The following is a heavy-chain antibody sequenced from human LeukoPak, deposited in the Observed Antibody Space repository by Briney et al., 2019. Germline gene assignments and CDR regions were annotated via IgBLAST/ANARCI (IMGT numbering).Heavy chain of an antibody. Sequence: SETLSLTCTVSGGPISSYYWSWIRQPAGKGLEWIGRIYTSGSTNYNPSLKSRVTMSVDTSKNQFSLKLSSVTAADTAVYYCARDRTSSWDDAFDIWGQGTMVTVSS. J-gene: IGHJ3*02. D-gene: IGHD6-13*01. CDR2: IYTSGST. V-gene: IGHV4-4*07. CDR1: GGPISSYY. CDR3: ARDRTSSWDDAFDI.